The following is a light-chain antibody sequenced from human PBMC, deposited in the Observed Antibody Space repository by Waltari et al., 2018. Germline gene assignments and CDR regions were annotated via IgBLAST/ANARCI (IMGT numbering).Light chain of an antibody. V-gene: IGKV3-11*01. CDR1: HSVREY. CDR2: DAS. CDR3: QQRSSWPLT. J-gene: IGKJ4*01. Sequence: EIVLTQSPATLSLPPGERATLSCRASHSVREYLAWYQQRPGQAPRLLIYDASNRATGVPARFSGTGYETDFTLTINNLEPEDFAVYYCQQRSSWPLTFGGGSKVEIK.